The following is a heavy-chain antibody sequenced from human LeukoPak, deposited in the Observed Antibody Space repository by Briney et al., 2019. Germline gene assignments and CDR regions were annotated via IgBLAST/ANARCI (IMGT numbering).Heavy chain of an antibody. Sequence: GASVKVSCKASGYTFTSYGISWVRQAPGQGLEWIGWISANNGKTKYAHNLQGRVAMTTDTSVSTAYMELRSLRSDDTAVYYCARNMTTSGPIDIEDAFDIWGQGTMVTVS. CDR3: ARNMTTSGPIDIEDAFDI. CDR1: GYTFTSYG. CDR2: ISANNGKT. J-gene: IGHJ3*02. D-gene: IGHD4-17*01. V-gene: IGHV1-18*01.